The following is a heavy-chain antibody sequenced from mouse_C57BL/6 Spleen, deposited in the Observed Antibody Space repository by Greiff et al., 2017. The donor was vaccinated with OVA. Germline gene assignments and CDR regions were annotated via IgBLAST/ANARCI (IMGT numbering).Heavy chain of an antibody. CDR3: ARDDGYVEGFAY. CDR1: GFTFSSYG. Sequence: EVHLVESGGDLVKPGGSLKLSCAASGFTFSSYGMSWVRQTPDKRLEWVATLSSGGSYTYYPDSVKGRFTISRDNAKNTLYLQMSSLKSEDTAMYYCARDDGYVEGFAYWGQGTLVTVAA. D-gene: IGHD2-2*01. V-gene: IGHV5-6*01. CDR2: LSSGGSYT. J-gene: IGHJ3*01.